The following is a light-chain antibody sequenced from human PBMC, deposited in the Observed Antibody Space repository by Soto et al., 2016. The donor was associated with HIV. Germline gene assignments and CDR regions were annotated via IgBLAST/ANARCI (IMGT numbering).Light chain of an antibody. Sequence: DIQMTQSPSSVSASVGDRVTITCRASQAINSRLAWYQQNPGKAPEVLITATYTLQDGVPSRFSGSASGGTGTDFTLTIDSLQPEDFATYYCLQHNSYLTWTFGQGTKVEIK. CDR3: LQHNSYLTWT. J-gene: IGKJ1*01. CDR2: ATY. V-gene: IGKV1-12*01. CDR1: QAINSR.